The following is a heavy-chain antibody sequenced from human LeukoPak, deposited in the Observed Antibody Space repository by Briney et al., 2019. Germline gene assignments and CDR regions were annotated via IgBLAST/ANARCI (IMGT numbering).Heavy chain of an antibody. D-gene: IGHD5-24*01. V-gene: IGHV3-66*01. CDR3: LSSVEMATLGDY. CDR1: GFTVSSNY. J-gene: IGHJ4*02. CDR2: IYSGGST. Sequence: TRGSPRLSCAASGFTVSSNYMSWVRQAPGKGLEWVSVIYSGGSTYYADSVKGRFTISRDNSKNTLYLQMNSLRAEDTAVYYCLSSVEMATLGDYWGQGTLVTVTS.